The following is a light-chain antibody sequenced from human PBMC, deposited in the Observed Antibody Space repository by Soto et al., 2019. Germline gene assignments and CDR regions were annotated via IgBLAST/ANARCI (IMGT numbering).Light chain of an antibody. CDR2: GAS. CDR1: QSVSNN. Sequence: EIVLTQSPGTLSLSPGERATLSCRASQSVSNNYLAWYQQKPGQSPRLLIYGASTRATGVPARFSGSGSGTEFTLTISSLQSEDFAVYYWQQYNNWPWTFGQGTKVDI. CDR3: QQYNNWPWT. V-gene: IGKV3-15*01. J-gene: IGKJ1*01.